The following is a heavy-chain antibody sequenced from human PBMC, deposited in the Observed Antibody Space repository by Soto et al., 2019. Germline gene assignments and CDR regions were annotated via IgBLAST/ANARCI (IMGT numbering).Heavy chain of an antibody. CDR3: AKSDDYYYDYMDV. V-gene: IGHV3-23*01. Sequence: EVQLLESGGGLVQPGGSLRLSCAASGFTFSSYAMSWVRQAPGKGLEWVSAISGSGGSTYYADSVKGRFTISRDNSKNTQYLQMNSLRAEDTAVYYCAKSDDYYYDYMDVWGKGTTVTVSS. CDR2: ISGSGGST. CDR1: GFTFSSYA. J-gene: IGHJ6*03.